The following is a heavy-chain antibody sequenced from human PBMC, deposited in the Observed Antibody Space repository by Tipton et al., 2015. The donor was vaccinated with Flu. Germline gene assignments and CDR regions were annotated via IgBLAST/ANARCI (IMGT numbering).Heavy chain of an antibody. CDR3: ARSTYYYGSGTSDF. V-gene: IGHV4-38-2*01. D-gene: IGHD3-10*01. CDR2: ISHSGRT. CDR1: AYSISSGYY. J-gene: IGHJ4*02. Sequence: TLSLTCAVSAYSISSGYYWGWIRQPPGKGLEWIGSISHSGRTYYKPFLKSRVTMSLDTSENQLSLNLRFVTAADTAVYYCARSTYYYGSGTSDFWGQGTLVTVSS.